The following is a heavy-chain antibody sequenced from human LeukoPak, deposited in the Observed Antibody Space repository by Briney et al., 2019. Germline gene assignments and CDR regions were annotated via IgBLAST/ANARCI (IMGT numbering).Heavy chain of an antibody. V-gene: IGHV3-7*03. CDR1: GLTFSSSW. D-gene: IGHD6-13*01. CDR3: AKQSAGSAAWYSLHYDF. CDR2: INPDGNKK. Sequence: GGSLRLSCAVSGLTFSSSWMDWVRQAPGKGLEWVASINPDGNKKYSADSVKGRFTISRDNAENSLYLQMNSLRAEDTAVYFCAKQSAGSAAWYSLHYDFWGQGTLVTVSS. J-gene: IGHJ4*02.